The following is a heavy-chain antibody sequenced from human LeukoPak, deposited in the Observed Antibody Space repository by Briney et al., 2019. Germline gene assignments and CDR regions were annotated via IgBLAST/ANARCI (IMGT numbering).Heavy chain of an antibody. CDR2: IYNTGRT. CDR3: ARQGELAIDY. D-gene: IGHD1-26*01. Sequence: SETLSLTCSVSGGSMTKYYGRWTRQSPGKGLEWIGFIYNTGRTNYNPSLQSRVTMSIDTSKNQFSLKLSSVTAADTAVYYCARQGELAIDYWGQGTLVTVSS. V-gene: IGHV4-59*08. CDR1: GGSMTKYY. J-gene: IGHJ4*02.